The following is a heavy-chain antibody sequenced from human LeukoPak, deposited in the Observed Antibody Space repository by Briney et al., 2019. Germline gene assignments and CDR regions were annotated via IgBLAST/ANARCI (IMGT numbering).Heavy chain of an antibody. Sequence: GGSLRLSCAASGLTFSRDWIHCVRQAPGKRLVCVSRISDDGSITRYAASVQGRFTISRDNVKITVFLQMNSLRVDDTAVYFCVRRYYEYNVYDRHFDFWGQGIVVTVSA. J-gene: IGHJ4*02. D-gene: IGHD5/OR15-5a*01. CDR2: ISDDGSIT. V-gene: IGHV3-74*01. CDR3: VRRYYEYNVYDRHFDF. CDR1: GLTFSRDW.